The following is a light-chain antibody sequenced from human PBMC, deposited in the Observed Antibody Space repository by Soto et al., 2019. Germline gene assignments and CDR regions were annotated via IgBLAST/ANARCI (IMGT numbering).Light chain of an antibody. CDR3: QQYNSYPVT. CDR2: DAA. CDR1: QSISTW. Sequence: DCQMYQSPSPLSASVGDRVTITWRASQSISTWLALYQQKPGKAPNLLIYDAASLESGVPSRFSGSGSGTKFTLTIGSLQPDDFATYYCQQYNSYPVTFGQGTKVHI. V-gene: IGKV1-5*01. J-gene: IGKJ1*01.